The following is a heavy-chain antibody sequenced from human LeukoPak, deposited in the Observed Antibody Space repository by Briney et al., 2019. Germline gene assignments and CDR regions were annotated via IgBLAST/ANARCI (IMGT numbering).Heavy chain of an antibody. J-gene: IGHJ4*02. CDR1: GGSISSSSYY. CDR3: ARGIRSRMYSSGWYRAFFDY. V-gene: IGHV4-39*07. CDR2: IYYSGST. Sequence: SETLSLTCTVSGGSISSSSYYWGWIRQPPGKGLEWIGSIYYSGSTYYNPSLKSRVTISVDTSKNQFSLKLSSVTAADTAVYYCARGIRSRMYSSGWYRAFFDYWGQGTLVTVSS. D-gene: IGHD6-19*01.